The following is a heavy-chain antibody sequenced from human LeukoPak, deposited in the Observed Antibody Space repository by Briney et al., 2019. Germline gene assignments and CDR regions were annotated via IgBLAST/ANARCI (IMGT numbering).Heavy chain of an antibody. V-gene: IGHV1-69-2*01. CDR2: VDPEDGET. Sequence: ASVKVSCKASGYTFTGYYMHWVQQAPGKGLEWMGRVDPEDGETIYAEKFQGRVTITADTSTDTAYMELSSLRSEDTAVYYCARGRFRWELEIRDFDYWGQGTLVTVSS. CDR1: GYTFTGYY. J-gene: IGHJ4*02. CDR3: ARGRFRWELEIRDFDY. D-gene: IGHD1-26*01.